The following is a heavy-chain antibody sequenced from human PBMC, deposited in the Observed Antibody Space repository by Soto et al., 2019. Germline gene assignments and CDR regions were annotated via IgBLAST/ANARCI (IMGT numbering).Heavy chain of an antibody. CDR1: GDAFKSYA. D-gene: IGHD4-17*01. V-gene: IGHV1-69*06. CDR2: IIPSYDRT. Sequence: QVLLLQSGSELKKAGSSVKVSCKASGDAFKSYAIHWVRQAPGQGLEYMGRIIPSYDRTKYAQKFQGRLTLTADMYTSTVYMELSSLRSEDTAVYYCARDPTNDYGDDTFDYWGQGTTVIVSS. J-gene: IGHJ4*02. CDR3: ARDPTNDYGDDTFDY.